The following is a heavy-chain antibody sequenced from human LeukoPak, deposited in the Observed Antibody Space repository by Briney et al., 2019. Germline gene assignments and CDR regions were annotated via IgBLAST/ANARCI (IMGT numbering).Heavy chain of an antibody. V-gene: IGHV3-30-3*01. Sequence: GGSLRLSCATSGFTFGDYAMHWVRQPPGKGLEWLGVISYVGSNRHYADSIKGRFTISRDNSKNTLYLEMNSLRAEDTAVYYCARVERPTYYYYYYYMDVWGKGTTVTVSS. CDR2: ISYVGSNR. CDR3: ARVERPTYYYYYYYMDV. J-gene: IGHJ6*03. D-gene: IGHD1-26*01. CDR1: GFTFGDYA.